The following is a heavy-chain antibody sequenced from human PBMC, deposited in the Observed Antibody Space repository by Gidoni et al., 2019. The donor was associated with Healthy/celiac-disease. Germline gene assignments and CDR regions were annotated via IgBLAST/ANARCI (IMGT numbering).Heavy chain of an antibody. CDR3: ARVEGSGSYYVDY. J-gene: IGHJ4*02. Sequence: VQLQESGPGLVKPSQTLSLTCTVSGGSLSSGGYYWSWIRQHPGKGLEWIGYIYYSGSTYYNPSLKSRVTISVDTSKNQFSLKLSAVTAADTAVYYCARVEGSGSYYVDYWGQGTLVTVSS. D-gene: IGHD3-10*01. CDR1: GGSLSSGGYY. CDR2: IYYSGST. V-gene: IGHV4-31*03.